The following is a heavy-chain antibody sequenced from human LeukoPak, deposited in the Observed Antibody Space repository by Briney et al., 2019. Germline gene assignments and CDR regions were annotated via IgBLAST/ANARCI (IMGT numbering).Heavy chain of an antibody. CDR3: ARSLTWRAFDI. CDR2: IYYSGST. CDR1: GGSISSYY. D-gene: IGHD3-3*01. V-gene: IGHV4-59*01. Sequence: SETLSLTCTVSGGSISSYYWNWIRQPPGKGLEWIGYIYYSGSTNYNPSLKSRVTISVDTSKNQFSLKLSSVTAADAAVYYCARSLTWRAFDIWGQGTLVTVSS. J-gene: IGHJ1*01.